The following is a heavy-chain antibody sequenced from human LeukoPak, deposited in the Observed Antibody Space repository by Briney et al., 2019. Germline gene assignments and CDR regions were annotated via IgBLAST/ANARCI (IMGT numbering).Heavy chain of an antibody. D-gene: IGHD2-2*01. V-gene: IGHV4-59*01. CDR1: GGSITSYY. CDR3: AREDCSGTSCYFDY. CDR2: GYYSGIT. Sequence: SETLSLTCTVSGGSITSYYWSWIRQPPGKGLEYLGYGYYSGITNYNPSLKSRVTISVDTSKKQFSLSLSSVTAADTAIYYCAREDCSGTSCYFDYWDQGTLVTVSS. J-gene: IGHJ4*02.